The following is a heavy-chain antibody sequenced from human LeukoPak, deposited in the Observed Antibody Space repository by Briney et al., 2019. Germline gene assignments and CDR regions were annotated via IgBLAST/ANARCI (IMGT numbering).Heavy chain of an antibody. J-gene: IGHJ4*02. Sequence: GGSLRLSCAASGFTFSSYEMNWVRQAPGKGLEWVSYISSSAIYYADSVKGRFTISRDNAKNSLYLQMNSLRAEDTAVYYCVRFGSRWFLDYWGQGTLVTVHS. CDR1: GFTFSSYE. CDR2: ISSSAI. CDR3: VRFGSRWFLDY. V-gene: IGHV3-48*03. D-gene: IGHD6-13*01.